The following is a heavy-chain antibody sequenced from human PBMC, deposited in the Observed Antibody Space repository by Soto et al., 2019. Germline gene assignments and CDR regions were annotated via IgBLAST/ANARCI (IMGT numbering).Heavy chain of an antibody. V-gene: IGHV4-34*01. CDR1: CGSFSGYY. CDR2: IHHTGST. Sequence: PPETLRLTCGVYCGSFSGYYWRWIRQPPGKGLEWIGEIHHTGSTNYNPSLKSRVTISADTSTNQLSLKLTSVTAEDTAVYYCTRENIAIQMYARHGGMDVWGQATPGT. J-gene: IGHJ6*02. CDR3: TRENIAIQMYARHGGMDV. D-gene: IGHD2-8*01.